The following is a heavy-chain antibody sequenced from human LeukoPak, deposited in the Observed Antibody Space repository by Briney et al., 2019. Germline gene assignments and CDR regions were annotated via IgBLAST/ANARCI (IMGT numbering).Heavy chain of an antibody. CDR1: GYIFTNYW. CDR3: ARQSRDGSKTRGYFFDY. V-gene: IGHV5-51*01. Sequence: PGESLKISCQVSGYIFTNYWIGWVRQMPGKGLESLGIIYPADSDTTYSPSFQGQVSISADKSISTVYLQWSSLRASDTAMYFCARQSRDGSKTRGYFFDYWGLGTLVAVSS. CDR2: IYPADSDT. D-gene: IGHD3-10*01. J-gene: IGHJ4*02.